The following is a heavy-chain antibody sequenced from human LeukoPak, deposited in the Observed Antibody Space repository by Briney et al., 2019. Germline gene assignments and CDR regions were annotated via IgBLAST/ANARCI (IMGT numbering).Heavy chain of an antibody. V-gene: IGHV4-34*01. Sequence: KSSETLSLTCAVYGGSFSGYYWSWIRQPPGKGLEWIGEINHSGSTNYNPSLKSRVTISVDTSKNQFSLKLSSVTAADTAVYYCARGETTVDYWGQGTLVTVSS. CDR1: GGSFSGYY. CDR3: ARGETTVDY. J-gene: IGHJ4*02. D-gene: IGHD4-17*01. CDR2: INHSGST.